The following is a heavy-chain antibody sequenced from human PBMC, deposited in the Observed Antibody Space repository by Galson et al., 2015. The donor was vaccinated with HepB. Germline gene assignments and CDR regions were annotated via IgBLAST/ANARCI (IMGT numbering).Heavy chain of an antibody. J-gene: IGHJ4*02. CDR2: IIPILGIA. Sequence: SVKVSCKASGGTFSSYTISWVRQAPGQGLEWMGRIIPILGIANYAQKFQGRVTITADKSTSTAYMELSSLRSEDTAVYYCARDLAYGGNPGEDYWGQGTLVTVSS. V-gene: IGHV1-69*04. D-gene: IGHD4-23*01. CDR1: GGTFSSYT. CDR3: ARDLAYGGNPGEDY.